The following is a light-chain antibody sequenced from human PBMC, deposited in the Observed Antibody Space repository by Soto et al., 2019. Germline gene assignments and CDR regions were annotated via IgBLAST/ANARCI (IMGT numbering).Light chain of an antibody. V-gene: IGKV3-15*01. CDR3: QQYNNWMWT. CDR1: QSVSSN. J-gene: IGKJ1*01. CDR2: GAS. Sequence: ALSPSPATMSASPGETATLSCRASQSVSSNLAWYQQKPGQAPRLLIYGASTMDTGIPARFSGSGSGTEFTLTISSLQSEDFAVYYCQQYNNWMWTFGQGTKVDIK.